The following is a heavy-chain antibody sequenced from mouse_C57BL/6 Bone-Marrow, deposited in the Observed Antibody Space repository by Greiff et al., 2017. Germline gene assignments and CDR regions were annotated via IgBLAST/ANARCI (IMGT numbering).Heavy chain of an antibody. V-gene: IGHV14-2*01. CDR2: LDPEDGEN. CDR1: GFNIKDYY. CDR3: TTGDSTLEY. Sequence: EVQLLPSGAELVKPGASVKLSCTASGFNIKDYYMHWVKQRTEQGLEWIGRLDPEDGENKYAPKFQGTATITADTSSNTAYLPLSSLTSEDTAVYYCTTGDSTLEYWGQGTAVTGSA. J-gene: IGHJ4*01.